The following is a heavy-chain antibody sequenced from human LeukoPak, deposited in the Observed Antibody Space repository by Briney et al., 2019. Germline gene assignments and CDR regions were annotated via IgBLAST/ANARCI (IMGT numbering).Heavy chain of an antibody. Sequence: PGGSRRLSCAASGFTFSSYAMSWVRQAPGKGLQWVSAISGSGTATYYADSVEGRFTISRDNSKNTLYLQMNSLRAEDTAVYYCAKPLSAASGTDFDYWGQGTLVTVSS. J-gene: IGHJ4*02. CDR1: GFTFSSYA. CDR2: ISGSGTAT. D-gene: IGHD6-13*01. V-gene: IGHV3-23*01. CDR3: AKPLSAASGTDFDY.